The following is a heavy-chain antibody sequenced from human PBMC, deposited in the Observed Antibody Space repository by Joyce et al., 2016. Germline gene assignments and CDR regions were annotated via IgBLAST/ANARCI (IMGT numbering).Heavy chain of an antibody. CDR1: GFTFSGYA. V-gene: IGHV3-23*01. J-gene: IGHJ4*01. Sequence: EVQLLESGGGLVPPGGSLRLSCAASGFTFSGYAMTWVRQAPVKGLEWLSYSGSGGSTYYTDSVKGRFTISRDNAKSTLYLQMNSLRADDTAVYYCAKARGATYGAYYFDYWGHGTLVTVSS. CDR2: YSGSGGST. CDR3: AKARGATYGAYYFDY. D-gene: IGHD1-26*01.